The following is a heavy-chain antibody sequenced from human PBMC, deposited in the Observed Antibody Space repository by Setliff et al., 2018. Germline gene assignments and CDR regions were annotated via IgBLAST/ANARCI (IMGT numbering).Heavy chain of an antibody. Sequence: ASVKVSCKASGYTFTSYAMHWVRQAPGQRLEWMGWINAGNGNTNYAQKLQGRVTMTTDTSTSTAYMELRSLRSDDTAVYYCARGYSSSWQSRMGFDPWGQGTLVTAPQ. CDR2: INAGNGNT. CDR1: GYTFTSYA. J-gene: IGHJ5*02. V-gene: IGHV1-3*01. D-gene: IGHD6-13*01. CDR3: ARGYSSSWQSRMGFDP.